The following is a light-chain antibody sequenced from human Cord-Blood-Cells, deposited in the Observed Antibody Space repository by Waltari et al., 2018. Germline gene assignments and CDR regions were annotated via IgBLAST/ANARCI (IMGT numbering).Light chain of an antibody. CDR1: RSDGGSYNL. J-gene: IGLJ3*02. Sequence: QSALTQPASVSGSPGQSITLSCTGTRSDGGSYNLVSWYQQHPGKAPKLMIYEGSKRPSGVSNRFSGSKSGNTASLTISGLQAEDEADYYCCSYAGSSTWVFGGGTKLTVL. CDR3: CSYAGSSTWV. V-gene: IGLV2-23*01. CDR2: EGS.